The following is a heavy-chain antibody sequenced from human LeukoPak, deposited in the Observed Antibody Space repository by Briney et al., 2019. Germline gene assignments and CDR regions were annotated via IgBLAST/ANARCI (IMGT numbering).Heavy chain of an antibody. CDR3: ARNRDYVWGSYRPPDY. CDR2: ISTYNGNT. D-gene: IGHD3-16*02. V-gene: IGHV1-18*01. CDR1: GYTFVNYG. J-gene: IGHJ4*02. Sequence: ASVKVSCKASGYTFVNYGVNWVRQAPGQGLEWMGWISTYNGNTVYAQRFQGRLTMTTDTSTTTAYMELRSLRSDDTAVYYCARNRDYVWGSYRPPDYWGQGTLVTVSS.